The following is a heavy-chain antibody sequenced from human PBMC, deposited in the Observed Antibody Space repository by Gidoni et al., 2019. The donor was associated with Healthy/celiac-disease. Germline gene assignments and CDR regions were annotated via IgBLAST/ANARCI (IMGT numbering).Heavy chain of an antibody. CDR2: IYTSGST. CDR1: GGSISSGSYY. Sequence: QVQLQESGPGLVKPSQTLSLTCTVSGGSISSGSYYWSWIRQPAGKGLEWIGRIYTSGSTNYNPSLKSRVTISVDTSKNQFSLKLSSVTAADTAVYYCAREGWAYYYDSSGYYSIDYWGQGTLVTVSS. D-gene: IGHD3-22*01. J-gene: IGHJ4*02. V-gene: IGHV4-61*02. CDR3: AREGWAYYYDSSGYYSIDY.